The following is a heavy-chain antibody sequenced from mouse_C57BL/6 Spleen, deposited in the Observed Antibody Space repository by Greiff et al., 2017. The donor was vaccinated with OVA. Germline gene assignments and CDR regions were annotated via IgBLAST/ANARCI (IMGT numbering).Heavy chain of an antibody. Sequence: EVQLQQSGPELVKPGASVKISCKASGYTFTDYYMNWVKQSHGKSLEWIGDINPNNGGTSYNQKFKGKATLTVDKSSSTAYMELRSLTSDDSAVYYCARWNYGSAYWGQGTLVTVSA. J-gene: IGHJ3*01. D-gene: IGHD1-1*01. CDR3: ARWNYGSAY. CDR1: GYTFTDYY. V-gene: IGHV1-26*01. CDR2: INPNNGGT.